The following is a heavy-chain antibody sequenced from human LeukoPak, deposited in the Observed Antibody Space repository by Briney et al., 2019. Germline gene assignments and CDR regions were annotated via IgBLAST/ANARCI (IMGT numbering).Heavy chain of an antibody. CDR1: GITFTSYS. CDR2: ISSSSSYI. D-gene: IGHD3-10*01. CDR3: ARDAFGARGIGGGLDI. Sequence: GGSLRLSCAASGITFTSYSMNWVRQAPGKGLEWVSSISSSSSYIYYADSVKGRFTISRDNAKNSLFLQMNSLRAEDTAVYYCARDAFGARGIGGGLDIWGQGTMVIVSS. V-gene: IGHV3-21*01. J-gene: IGHJ3*02.